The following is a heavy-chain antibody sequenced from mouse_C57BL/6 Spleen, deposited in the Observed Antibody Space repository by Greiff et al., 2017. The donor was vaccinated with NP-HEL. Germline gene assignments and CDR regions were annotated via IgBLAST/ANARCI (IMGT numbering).Heavy chain of an antibody. V-gene: IGHV1-26*01. CDR2: INPNNGGT. CDR3: SRSCYGSQSDY. CDR1: GYTFTDYY. J-gene: IGHJ2*01. Sequence: EVQLQQSGPELVKPGASVKISCKASGYTFTDYYMNWVKQSHGKSLEWIGDINPNNGGTSYNQKFKGKATLTVDKSSSTASMELRSLTSEVSAVYYCSRSCYGSQSDYWGQGTTLTVSS. D-gene: IGHD1-1*01.